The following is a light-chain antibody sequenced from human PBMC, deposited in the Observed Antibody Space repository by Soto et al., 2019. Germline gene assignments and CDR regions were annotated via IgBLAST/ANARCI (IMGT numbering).Light chain of an antibody. Sequence: DIQMTQSPSSVSASVGDRVTITCRASQGIARWLAWYQQKPGLAPKLLIHGVLTLHSGVPSRFSGSGSGTEFTLTISSLQPEDFATYYCQQANSLPRTFGQGTKVEIK. V-gene: IGKV1-12*01. CDR1: QGIARW. CDR2: GVL. CDR3: QQANSLPRT. J-gene: IGKJ1*01.